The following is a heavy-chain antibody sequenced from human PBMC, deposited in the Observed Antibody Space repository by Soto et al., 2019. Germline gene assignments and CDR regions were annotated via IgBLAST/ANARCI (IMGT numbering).Heavy chain of an antibody. D-gene: IGHD3-3*01. CDR3: ARDGWFSALRSPFGLDV. V-gene: IGHV1-46*01. Sequence: QVQLVQSGAEVKKPGASVKVSCKASGYTFSNYYIHWVRQAPGQGLDLLGIISPNGGSTTSAQKFQGRVTMTRDTSTSTVYMELSSLTSEDTALYYCARDGWFSALRSPFGLDVWGQGTTVTVSS. CDR1: GYTFSNYY. J-gene: IGHJ6*02. CDR2: ISPNGGST.